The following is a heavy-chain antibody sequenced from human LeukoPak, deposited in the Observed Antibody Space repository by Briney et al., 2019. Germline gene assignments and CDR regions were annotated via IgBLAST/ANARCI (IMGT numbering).Heavy chain of an antibody. J-gene: IGHJ4*02. V-gene: IGHV3-23*01. CDR2: ISGSGGST. CDR1: GFTFSSYA. D-gene: IGHD1-26*01. Sequence: GGSLRLSCAASGFTFSSYAMSWVRQAPGKGLEWVSAISGSGGSTYYADSVKGRFTISRDNSKNTLYLQMNSLRAEDTAVYYCARGRSGSYYYFDYWGRGTLVTVSS. CDR3: ARGRSGSYYYFDY.